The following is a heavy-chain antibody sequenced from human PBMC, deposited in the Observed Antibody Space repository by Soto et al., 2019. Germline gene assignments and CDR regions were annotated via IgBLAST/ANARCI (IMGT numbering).Heavy chain of an antibody. D-gene: IGHD6-19*01. CDR1: GFTFSSYG. CDR2: IWYDGSNK. Sequence: GESLKISCAASGFTFSSYGMHWVRQAPGKGLEWVAVIWYDGSNKYYADSVKGRFTISRENSKNKRYLQMNSLRADDTAVYYCARDIVESSGVSGGDYWGQGTLVTVSS. CDR3: ARDIVESSGVSGGDY. J-gene: IGHJ4*02. V-gene: IGHV3-33*01.